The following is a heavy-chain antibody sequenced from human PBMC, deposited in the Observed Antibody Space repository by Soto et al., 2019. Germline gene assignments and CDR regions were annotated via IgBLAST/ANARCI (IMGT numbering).Heavy chain of an antibody. CDR3: ARDEAVTTEFPMGAFDI. Sequence: EVQLVESGGGLVQPGGSLRLSCAASGFTVSSNYMSWVRQAPGKGLEWVSVIYSGGSTYYADSVKGRFTISRDNSKNTLYLQMNSLRAEDTAVYYYARDEAVTTEFPMGAFDIWGQGTMVTVSS. V-gene: IGHV3-66*01. CDR2: IYSGGST. D-gene: IGHD4-17*01. J-gene: IGHJ3*02. CDR1: GFTVSSNY.